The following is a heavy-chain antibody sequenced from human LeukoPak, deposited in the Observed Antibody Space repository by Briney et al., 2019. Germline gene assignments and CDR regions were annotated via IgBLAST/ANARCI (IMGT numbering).Heavy chain of an antibody. D-gene: IGHD1-7*01. J-gene: IGHJ6*03. V-gene: IGHV3-30*02. CDR3: AKDLLELRYYYYYYMDV. CDR2: IRYDGSNK. CDR1: GFTFSSYG. Sequence: GGSLRLSCAASGFTFSSYGMHWVRQAPGKGLEWVAFIRYDGSNKYYADSVKGRFTISRDNSKNTLYLQMNSLRAEDTAVYYCAKDLLELRYYYYYYMDVWGKGTTVTVSS.